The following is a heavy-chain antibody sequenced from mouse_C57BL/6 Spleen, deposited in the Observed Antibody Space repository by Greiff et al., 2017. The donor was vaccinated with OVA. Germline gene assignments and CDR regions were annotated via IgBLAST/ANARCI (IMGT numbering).Heavy chain of an antibody. J-gene: IGHJ1*03. CDR3: AKDLGPYRYFDV. CDR1: GYSITSGYY. Sequence: EVQVVESGPGLVKPSQSLSLTCSVTGYSITSGYYWNWIRQFPGNKLEWMGSISYDGSNNYNPSLKNRISITRDTSKNQFFLKLNSVTTEDTAKYYCAKDLGPYRYFDVWGTGTTVTVSS. CDR2: ISYDGSN. V-gene: IGHV3-6*01.